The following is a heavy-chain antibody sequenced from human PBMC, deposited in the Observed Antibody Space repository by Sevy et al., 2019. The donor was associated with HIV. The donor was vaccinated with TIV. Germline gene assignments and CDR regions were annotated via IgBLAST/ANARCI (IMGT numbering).Heavy chain of an antibody. Sequence: GGSLRLSCAASGFTFSSYSMNWVRQAPEKGLEWISFVSGNSGAINNADSVKGRFTISRDNANNALYLQMNSRRVDDTAVYYCGRDMGGSYTPLDYWGQGTLVTVSS. CDR3: GRDMGGSYTPLDY. V-gene: IGHV3-48*01. D-gene: IGHD3-10*01. CDR1: GFTFSSYS. CDR2: VSGNSGAI. J-gene: IGHJ4*02.